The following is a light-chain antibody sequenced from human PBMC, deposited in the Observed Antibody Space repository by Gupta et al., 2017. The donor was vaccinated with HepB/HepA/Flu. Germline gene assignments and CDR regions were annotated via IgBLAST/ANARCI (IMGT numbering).Light chain of an antibody. J-gene: IGKJ5*01. CDR3: QQTYTTPIT. CDR2: TTS. V-gene: IGKV1-39*01. CDR1: QSINTF. Sequence: EMEMITSTKYLSASVGDTVTITCRASQSINTFLHWYQQRPGRAPKLLISTTSTLQSGVPSRFSSSGSGTDFTLTISSLQPEDFATYYCQQTYTTPITFGQGTRLEIK.